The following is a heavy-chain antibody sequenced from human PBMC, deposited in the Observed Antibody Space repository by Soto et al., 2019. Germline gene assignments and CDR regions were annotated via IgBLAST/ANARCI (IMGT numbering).Heavy chain of an antibody. CDR3: ATDRANGARADRDAFDI. J-gene: IGHJ3*02. Sequence: SETLSLTCAVSGGSISSGGYSWTWIRQPPGKGLEWIGYIYHSGNTYYNPSLKSRVTISLDRSKNQFSLRLSSVTAADTAVYYCATDRANGARADRDAFDIWGQGTWVTVSS. CDR1: GGSISSGGYS. D-gene: IGHD2-8*01. CDR2: IYHSGNT. V-gene: IGHV4-30-2*01.